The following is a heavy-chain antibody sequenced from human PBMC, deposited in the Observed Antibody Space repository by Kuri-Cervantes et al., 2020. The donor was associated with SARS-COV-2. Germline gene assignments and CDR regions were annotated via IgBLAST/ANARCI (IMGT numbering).Heavy chain of an antibody. Sequence: ETLSLTCAASGFTFSSYAMSWVRQAPGKGLEWVSAISGSGGSTYYADSVKGRFTISRDNSKNTLYLQMNSLRAEDTAVYYCAKGDYCSSTSCYSYYYYHGMDVWGQGTTVTVSS. CDR2: ISGSGGST. V-gene: IGHV3-23*01. D-gene: IGHD2-2*01. CDR1: GFTFSSYA. J-gene: IGHJ6*02. CDR3: AKGDYCSSTSCYSYYYYHGMDV.